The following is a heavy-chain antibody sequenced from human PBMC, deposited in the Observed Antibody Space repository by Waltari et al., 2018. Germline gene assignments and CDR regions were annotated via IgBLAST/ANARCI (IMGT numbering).Heavy chain of an antibody. CDR3: ANYGQLPSNGDY. J-gene: IGHJ4*02. CDR1: GFPFGNYY. CDR2: IRGPAHET. D-gene: IGHD1-1*01. V-gene: IGHV3-23*01. Sequence: EVRLLESGGALVQPGGSLRLSCAASGFPFGNYYMIWVRQAPGRGREGGLTIRGPAHETVYADSVKGRFTISRDNSKTTLYLQMNSLRVEDTAMYYCANYGQLPSNGDYWGQGTLVTVSS.